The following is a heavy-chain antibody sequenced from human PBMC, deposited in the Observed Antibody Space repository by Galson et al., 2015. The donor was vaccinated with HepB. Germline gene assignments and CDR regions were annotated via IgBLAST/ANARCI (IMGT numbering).Heavy chain of an antibody. Sequence: SVKVSCKASSYTFTSYGISWVRQAPGQGLEWMGWISAYNGNTNYAQKLQGRVTMTTDTSTSTAYMELRSLRSDDTAVYYCARVGGRYYYDSSGYQDAFDIWGQGTMVTVFS. CDR2: ISAYNGNT. CDR3: ARVGGRYYYDSSGYQDAFDI. D-gene: IGHD3-22*01. CDR1: SYTFTSYG. J-gene: IGHJ3*02. V-gene: IGHV1-18*04.